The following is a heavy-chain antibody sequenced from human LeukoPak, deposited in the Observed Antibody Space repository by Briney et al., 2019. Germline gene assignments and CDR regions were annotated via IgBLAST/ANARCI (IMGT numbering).Heavy chain of an antibody. Sequence: GGSLRLSCVASGFTVSSYWMSWVRQVAGKGLEWVANIKQEGSHIYYVDSVKGRFTISRDNAKNSLYLQMNSLRVEDTAVYYCARIGYSSSSFDYWGQGTLVTVSS. J-gene: IGHJ4*02. CDR2: IKQEGSHI. CDR3: ARIGYSSSSFDY. D-gene: IGHD6-6*01. V-gene: IGHV3-7*01. CDR1: GFTVSSYW.